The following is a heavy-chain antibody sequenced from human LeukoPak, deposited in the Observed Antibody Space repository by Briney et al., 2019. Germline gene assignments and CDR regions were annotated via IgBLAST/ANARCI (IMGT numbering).Heavy chain of an antibody. J-gene: IGHJ4*02. CDR1: GGSISSYY. D-gene: IGHD3-22*01. Sequence: SETLSLPCTVSGGSISSYYWSWIRQPPGKGLEWIGCIHYSGSTNHNPSLKSRLTISVDTSKNQFSLKLSSATAADTAVYYCARVRDRSSYFYDLDYWGQGTLVTVSS. CDR3: ARVRDRSSYFYDLDY. CDR2: IHYSGST. V-gene: IGHV4-59*01.